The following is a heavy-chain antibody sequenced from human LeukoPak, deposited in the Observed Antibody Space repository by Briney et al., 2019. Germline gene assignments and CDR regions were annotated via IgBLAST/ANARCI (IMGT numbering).Heavy chain of an antibody. Sequence: QTGGSLRLSCAASGFTVSSNYMSWVRQAPGKGLEWVSVIYSGGSTYYADSVKGRFTISRDNSKNTLYLQMNSLRAEDTAVYYCARVTLQYYDFWSGFNYYYGMDVWGQGTTVTVSS. CDR2: IYSGGST. V-gene: IGHV3-66*01. J-gene: IGHJ6*02. CDR1: GFTVSSNY. D-gene: IGHD3-3*01. CDR3: ARVTLQYYDFWSGFNYYYGMDV.